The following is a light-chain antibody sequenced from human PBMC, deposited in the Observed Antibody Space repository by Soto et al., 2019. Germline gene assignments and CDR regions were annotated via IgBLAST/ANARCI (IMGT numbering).Light chain of an antibody. CDR2: LAS. V-gene: IGKV3-11*01. Sequence: EIVLTQSPATLSSFPGDRVTLSCRASQAVNTRLAWYQNKPGQAPRLFIYLASIRASGVPARFSGSGSGTDFTLTISNVEPEDFAVYYCHQRQSWPRTFGQGTKVDIK. CDR3: HQRQSWPRT. J-gene: IGKJ1*01. CDR1: QAVNTR.